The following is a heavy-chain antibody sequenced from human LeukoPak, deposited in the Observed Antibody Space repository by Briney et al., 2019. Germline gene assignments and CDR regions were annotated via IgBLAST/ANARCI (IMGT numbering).Heavy chain of an antibody. CDR1: GFTFSTYA. Sequence: PGGSLRLSCAASGFTFSTYAMSWVRQAPVKGLEWVSALSGSGGSSYYADSVRGRFTISRDNSKNTLYLQMNSLRAEDTAVYYCAKERTSEGYFDYWGQGILVTVSS. D-gene: IGHD1-1*01. CDR3: AKERTSEGYFDY. V-gene: IGHV3-23*01. J-gene: IGHJ4*02. CDR2: LSGSGGSS.